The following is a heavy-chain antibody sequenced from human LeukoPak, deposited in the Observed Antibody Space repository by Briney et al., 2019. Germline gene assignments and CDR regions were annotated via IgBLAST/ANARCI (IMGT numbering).Heavy chain of an antibody. CDR1: GFSFSDYA. D-gene: IGHD3-10*01. Sequence: PGGSLRLSCGASGFSFSDYAMHWVRQAPAKGLEWVAVISYDGNNKHYADSVKGRFTSSRDNAKNTLYLQMNSLRAEDTAVYYCAREIEGGYNAFDIWGQGTMVTVSS. J-gene: IGHJ3*02. CDR3: AREIEGGYNAFDI. CDR2: ISYDGNNK. V-gene: IGHV3-30-3*01.